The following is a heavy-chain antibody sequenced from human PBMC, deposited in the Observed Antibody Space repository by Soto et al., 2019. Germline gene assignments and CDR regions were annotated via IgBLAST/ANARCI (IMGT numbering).Heavy chain of an antibody. V-gene: IGHV4-31*03. CDR3: ARDKGIAARGPSLYYYYGMDV. CDR2: IYYSGST. Sequence: SETLSLTCTVSGGSISSGGYYWSWIRQHPGKGLEWIGYIYYSGSTYYNPSLKSRVTISVDTSKNQFSLKLSSVTAADTAVYYCARDKGIAARGPSLYYYYGMDVWGQGTTVTVSS. CDR1: GGSISSGGYY. J-gene: IGHJ6*02. D-gene: IGHD6-6*01.